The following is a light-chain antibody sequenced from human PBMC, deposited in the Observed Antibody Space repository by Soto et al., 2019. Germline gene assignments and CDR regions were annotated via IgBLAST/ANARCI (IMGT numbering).Light chain of an antibody. CDR3: QQRSSWPIA. V-gene: IGKV3-11*01. CDR2: DAS. J-gene: IGKJ5*01. Sequence: EIVLTQSPATLSLSPGERATLSCRASQSVRSYLAWYQQKPGQAPRLLIYDASNRATGIPARFSGSGSGTDFTLTISSLEPEEVAVSYCQQRSSWPIAFGQGTRLEIK. CDR1: QSVRSY.